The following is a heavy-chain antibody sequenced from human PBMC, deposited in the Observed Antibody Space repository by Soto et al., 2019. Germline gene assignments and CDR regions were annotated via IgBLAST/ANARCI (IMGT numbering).Heavy chain of an antibody. V-gene: IGHV4-39*01. CDR2: IYYSGST. CDR3: ARHLRFMDIVVVVAATDLGFDP. CDR1: GGSISSSSYY. D-gene: IGHD2-15*01. J-gene: IGHJ5*02. Sequence: QLQLQESGPGLVKPSETLSLTCTVSGGSISSSSYYWGWIRQPPGKGLEWIGSIYYSGSTYYNPSLKSRVTISVDTSKNQFSLKLSSVTAADTAVYYCARHLRFMDIVVVVAATDLGFDPWGQGTLVTVSS.